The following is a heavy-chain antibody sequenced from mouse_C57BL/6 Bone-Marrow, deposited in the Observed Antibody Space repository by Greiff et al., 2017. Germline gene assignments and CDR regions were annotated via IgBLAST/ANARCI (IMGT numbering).Heavy chain of an antibody. Sequence: VQLQQPGAELVRPGASVTLSCKASGYTFTDYEMHWVKQTPVHGLEWIGAIDPETGGTDYNQKFKGKAILTADKSSSAAYMELRSLTSEDSAVYSCTIIGIYYSVDYWGQGTTLTVSS. CDR2: IDPETGGT. V-gene: IGHV1-15*01. D-gene: IGHD2-12*01. CDR3: TIIGIYYSVDY. CDR1: GYTFTDYE. J-gene: IGHJ2*01.